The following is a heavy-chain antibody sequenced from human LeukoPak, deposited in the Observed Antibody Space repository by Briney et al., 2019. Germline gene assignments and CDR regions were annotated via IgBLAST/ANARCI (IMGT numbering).Heavy chain of an antibody. D-gene: IGHD1-26*01. CDR3: ARVVGAYDAFDI. CDR2: IYYSGST. CDR1: GGFINSRDW. V-gene: IGHV4-30-4*01. J-gene: IGHJ3*02. Sequence: PSGTLSLTCAVSGGFINSRDWWSWIRQPPGKGLEWIGYIYYSGSTYYNPSLKSRVTISVDTSKNQFSLKLSSVTAADTAVYYCARVVGAYDAFDIWGQGTMVTVSS.